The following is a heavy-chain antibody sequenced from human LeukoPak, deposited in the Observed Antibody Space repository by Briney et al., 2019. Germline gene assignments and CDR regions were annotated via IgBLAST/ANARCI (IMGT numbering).Heavy chain of an antibody. J-gene: IGHJ5*01. CDR1: GGSFSGYY. Sequence: SETLSLTCAVYGGSFSGYYWSWIRQPPGKGLEWIGEINHSGSTNYNPSLKSRVTISVDTSKNQFSLKLSSVTAADTAVYYCARQATGSGSYYKDSWGQGTLVTVSS. D-gene: IGHD3-10*01. V-gene: IGHV4-34*01. CDR2: INHSGST. CDR3: ARQATGSGSYYKDS.